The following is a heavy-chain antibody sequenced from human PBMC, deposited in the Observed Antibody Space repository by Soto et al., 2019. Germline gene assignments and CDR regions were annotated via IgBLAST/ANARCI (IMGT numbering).Heavy chain of an antibody. Sequence: PGGSLRLSCAASGFTFSSYATHWVRQAPGKGLEWVAVISYDGSNKYYADSVKGRFTISRDNSKNTLYLQMNSLRAEDTAVYYCARDRVVPAAIEYYYYYYGMDVWGQGTTVTVSS. CDR1: GFTFSSYA. J-gene: IGHJ6*02. D-gene: IGHD2-2*02. V-gene: IGHV3-30-3*01. CDR2: ISYDGSNK. CDR3: ARDRVVPAAIEYYYYYYGMDV.